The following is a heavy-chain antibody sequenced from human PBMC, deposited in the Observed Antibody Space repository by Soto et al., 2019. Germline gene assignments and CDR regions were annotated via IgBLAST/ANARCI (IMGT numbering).Heavy chain of an antibody. J-gene: IGHJ6*02. CDR3: ATRYCSGGRCFGPWRGGMDV. Sequence: QVQLVQSGAEVKKPGSSGKVSCKASGGTFSSYAISWVRQPPGQGLEWMVGIIPIFGTANSAQKFQGRVTITADESTSTAYMELSSLRSEDTAVYYCATRYCSGGRCFGPWRGGMDVWGQGPTVTV. CDR2: IIPIFGTA. CDR1: GGTFSSYA. D-gene: IGHD2-15*01. V-gene: IGHV1-69*01.